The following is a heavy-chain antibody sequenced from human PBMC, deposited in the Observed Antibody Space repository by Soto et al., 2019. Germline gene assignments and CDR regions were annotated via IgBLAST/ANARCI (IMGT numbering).Heavy chain of an antibody. Sequence: GGSLRLSCAASGFTFSSYSMNWVRQAPGKGLEWVSSISSSSSYIYYADSVKGRFTISRDNAKNSLYLQMNSLRAEDTAVYYCASLTSQAKRHPPAAGVAFDIWGQGTMVTVSS. CDR3: ASLTSQAKRHPPAAGVAFDI. CDR2: ISSSSSYI. J-gene: IGHJ3*02. CDR1: GFTFSSYS. D-gene: IGHD2-2*01. V-gene: IGHV3-21*01.